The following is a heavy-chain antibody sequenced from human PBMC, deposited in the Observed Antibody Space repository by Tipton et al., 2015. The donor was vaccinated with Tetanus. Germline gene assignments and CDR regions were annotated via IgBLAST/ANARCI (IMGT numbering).Heavy chain of an antibody. CDR3: ASGSSLDY. Sequence: SLRLSCAASGFTFSNYAMSWVRQAPGKGLEWVSGITGGNTYYADSVKGRFTISRDNAKNSLYLQMNSLTADDTAVYFCASGSSLDYWGQGTLVTVSS. V-gene: IGHV3-23*01. D-gene: IGHD6-6*01. J-gene: IGHJ4*02. CDR2: ITGGNT. CDR1: GFTFSNYA.